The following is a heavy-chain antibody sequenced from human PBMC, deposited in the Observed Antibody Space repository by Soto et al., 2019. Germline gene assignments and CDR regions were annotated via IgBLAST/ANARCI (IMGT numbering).Heavy chain of an antibody. CDR1: GGTFSSYA. D-gene: IGHD6-19*01. CDR3: ARAGTNSSGWWARYSYGMDV. Sequence: QVQLVQSGAEVKKPGSSVKVSCKASGGTFSSYAISWVRQAPGQGLEWMGGIIPIFGTANYAQKFQGRVPITADESTSTAYMELSSLRSEDTAGYYCARAGTNSSGWWARYSYGMDVWGQCTTVTVSS. CDR2: IIPIFGTA. J-gene: IGHJ6*02. V-gene: IGHV1-69*01.